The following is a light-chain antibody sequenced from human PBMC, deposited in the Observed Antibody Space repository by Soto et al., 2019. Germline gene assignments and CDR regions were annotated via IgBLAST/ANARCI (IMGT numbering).Light chain of an antibody. J-gene: IGKJ1*01. V-gene: IGKV3-11*01. Sequence: IVWIKSPVTMSLSPGERATFSCRASQSITSSYLAWYQQKPGQAPRLLIYDASNRATGIPARFSGSGSGTDFTLTISSLEPKDFAVYYCQQRSNWPTFGQGTKVDIK. CDR2: DAS. CDR3: QQRSNWPT. CDR1: QSITSSY.